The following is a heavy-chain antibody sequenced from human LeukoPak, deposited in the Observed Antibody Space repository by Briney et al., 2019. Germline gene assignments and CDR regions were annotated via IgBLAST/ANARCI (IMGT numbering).Heavy chain of an antibody. Sequence: GGSLRLSCAASGFTISNYYMSWVRQAPGKGLEWVSVIYTGGNTYYTDAVKGRFTISRHNSKNTLYLQMNNLRAEDTGVYYCARGGPATTIDYWGRGTLVTVSS. CDR3: ARGGPATTIDY. CDR1: GFTISNYY. CDR2: IYTGGNT. J-gene: IGHJ4*02. V-gene: IGHV3-53*04. D-gene: IGHD1-1*01.